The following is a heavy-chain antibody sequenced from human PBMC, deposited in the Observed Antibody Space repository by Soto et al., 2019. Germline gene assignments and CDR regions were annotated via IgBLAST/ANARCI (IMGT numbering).Heavy chain of an antibody. Sequence: EVQLVESGGGLVQPGGSLRLSCAASGFTFNNYWMHWVRQAPGKGLVWVSRINIEGSTTDYTDSARRRFAISRDNAKNTLCLQINSLRDEDTAVYYCTRDRGGNFYGGFDYWGRGTLVTVSP. CDR1: GFTFNNYW. D-gene: IGHD1-26*01. CDR2: INIEGSTT. CDR3: TRDRGGNFYGGFDY. V-gene: IGHV3-74*01. J-gene: IGHJ4*02.